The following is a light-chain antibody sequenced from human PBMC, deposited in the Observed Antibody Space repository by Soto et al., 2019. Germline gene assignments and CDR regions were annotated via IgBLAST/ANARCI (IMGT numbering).Light chain of an antibody. J-gene: IGKJ1*01. CDR2: GAS. CDR3: RHYNNWPAWT. CDR1: QRISTT. V-gene: IGKV3D-15*01. Sequence: EIVMTQSPSTLSVSPGESAPLSCRASQRISTTLAWDQNKRGQAPRLLFYGASTRATGIPARFSGSGSETELTLTITSLQYEDFAVYYCRHYNNWPAWTFGQGTKVDIK.